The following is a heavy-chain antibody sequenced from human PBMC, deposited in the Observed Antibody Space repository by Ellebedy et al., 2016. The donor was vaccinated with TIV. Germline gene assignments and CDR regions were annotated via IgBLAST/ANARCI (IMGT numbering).Heavy chain of an antibody. CDR2: ISSSSSYI. D-gene: IGHD2-2*01. CDR3: ARDPLVVPTANDAFDI. CDR1: GFTFSSYS. J-gene: IGHJ3*02. V-gene: IGHV3-21*01. Sequence: GESLKISXAASGFTFSSYSMNWVRQAPGKGLEWVSSISSSSSYIYYADSVKGRFTISRDNAKNSLYLQMNSLRAEDTAVYYCARDPLVVPTANDAFDIWGQGTMVTVSA.